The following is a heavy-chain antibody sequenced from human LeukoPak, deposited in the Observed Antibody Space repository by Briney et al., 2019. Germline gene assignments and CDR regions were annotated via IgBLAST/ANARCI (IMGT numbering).Heavy chain of an antibody. J-gene: IGHJ4*02. V-gene: IGHV1-69*05. Sequence: GASVKVSCKAPGGTFNSYGISWVRQAPGQGLEWMGGVIAIFGRIKYGQKFQGRATITTDESTSTAYMVLSSLTSEDTGVCYCARGELGDRSGFSFFDYWGQGTLVTVSS. CDR2: VIAIFGRI. D-gene: IGHD3-22*01. CDR1: GGTFNSYG. CDR3: ARGELGDRSGFSFFDY.